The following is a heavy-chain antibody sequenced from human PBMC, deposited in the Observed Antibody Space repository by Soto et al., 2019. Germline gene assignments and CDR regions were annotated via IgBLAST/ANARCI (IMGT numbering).Heavy chain of an antibody. Sequence: GGSLRLSCSASGFTFSSYAMHWARQAPGKGLEYVSAISSNGGSTYYADSVKGRFTISRDNSKNTLYLQMSSLRAEDTAVYYCVKVFYYDSSGYLDYWGQGTLVTVSS. CDR1: GFTFSSYA. V-gene: IGHV3-64D*06. D-gene: IGHD3-22*01. J-gene: IGHJ4*02. CDR3: VKVFYYDSSGYLDY. CDR2: ISSNGGST.